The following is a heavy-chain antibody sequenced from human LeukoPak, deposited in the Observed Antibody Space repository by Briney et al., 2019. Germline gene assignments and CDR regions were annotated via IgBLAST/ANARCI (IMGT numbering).Heavy chain of an antibody. Sequence: PSETLSLTSTVSGGSISSGGYYWSWIRQHPGKGLEWIGYIYYSGSTYYNPSLKSRVTISVDTSKNQFSLKLSSVTAADTAVYYCARGVYGSGSYYWDYWGQGTLVTVSS. CDR1: GGSISSGGYY. J-gene: IGHJ4*02. CDR3: ARGVYGSGSYYWDY. CDR2: IYYSGST. D-gene: IGHD3-10*01. V-gene: IGHV4-31*03.